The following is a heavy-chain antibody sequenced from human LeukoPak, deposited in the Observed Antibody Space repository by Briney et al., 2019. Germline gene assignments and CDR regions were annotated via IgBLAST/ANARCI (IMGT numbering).Heavy chain of an antibody. D-gene: IGHD2-2*01. CDR3: AVEPYCSSTSCPPEAFDY. V-gene: IGHV3-30*02. J-gene: IGHJ4*02. Sequence: PGGSLRLSCAASGFTFSSYGMHWVRQAPGKGLEWVAFIRYDGSNKYYADSVKGRFTISRDNAKNSLYLQMNSLRAEDAAVYYCAVEPYCSSTSCPPEAFDYWGQGTLVTVSS. CDR1: GFTFSSYG. CDR2: IRYDGSNK.